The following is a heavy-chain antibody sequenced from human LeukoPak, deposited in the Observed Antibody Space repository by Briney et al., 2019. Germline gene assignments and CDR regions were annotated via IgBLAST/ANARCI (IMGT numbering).Heavy chain of an antibody. CDR1: GFALSSHW. D-gene: IGHD3-3*01. Sequence: GGSLRLSCAASGFALSSHWMTWVRQAPGKGLEWVSAISGSGGSTYYADSVKGRFTISRDNSKNTLYLQMNSLRAEDTAVYYCAKGSAYDFWSGYYEDYWGQGTLVTVSS. V-gene: IGHV3-23*01. J-gene: IGHJ4*02. CDR2: ISGSGGST. CDR3: AKGSAYDFWSGYYEDY.